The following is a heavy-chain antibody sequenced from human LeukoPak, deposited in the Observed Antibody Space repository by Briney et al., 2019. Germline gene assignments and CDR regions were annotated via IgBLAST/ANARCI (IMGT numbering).Heavy chain of an antibody. CDR2: ISGSGGST. CDR3: AILSSSTGVDY. CDR1: GFTFSSYA. J-gene: IGHJ4*02. D-gene: IGHD7-27*01. Sequence: GGSLRISCATSGFTFSSYAMSWVRQAPGKGLEWVSAISGSGGSTYYADSVKGRFTISRDNSKNTLYLQMNSLRAEDTAVYYCAILSSSTGVDYWGQGTLVTVSS. V-gene: IGHV3-23*01.